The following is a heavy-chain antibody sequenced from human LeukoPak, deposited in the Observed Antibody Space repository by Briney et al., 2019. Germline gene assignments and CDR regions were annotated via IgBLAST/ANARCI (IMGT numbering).Heavy chain of an antibody. CDR2: ISSSSSYI. V-gene: IGHV3-21*01. J-gene: IGHJ6*02. CDR1: GFTFSSYS. Sequence: PGGSLRLSCAASGFTFSSYSMNWVRQAPGKGLEWVSSISSSSSYIYYTDSVKGRFTISRDNAKNSLYLQMNSLRAEDTAVYYCARKRELLNYYGMDVWGQGTTVTVSS. CDR3: ARKRELLNYYGMDV. D-gene: IGHD1-26*01.